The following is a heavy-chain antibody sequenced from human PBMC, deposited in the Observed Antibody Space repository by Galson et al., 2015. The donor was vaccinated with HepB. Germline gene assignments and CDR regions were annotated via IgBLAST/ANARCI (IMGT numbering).Heavy chain of an antibody. Sequence: ETLSLTCTVSGDSISSNTYYWGWIRQPPGKGLEWIGSIYYSGSTYYNPSLKSRVAISVDTSKNQFSLKLSSVTAADTAVYYCARHVLSGVGANLGVYYWGQGTLVTVSS. D-gene: IGHD1-26*01. CDR2: IYYSGST. CDR1: GDSISSNTYY. V-gene: IGHV4-39*01. J-gene: IGHJ4*02. CDR3: ARHVLSGVGANLGVYY.